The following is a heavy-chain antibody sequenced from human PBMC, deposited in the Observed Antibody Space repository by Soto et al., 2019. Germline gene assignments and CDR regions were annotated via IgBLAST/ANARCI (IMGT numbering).Heavy chain of an antibody. V-gene: IGHV2-5*02. J-gene: IGHJ4*02. CDR1: GFSLSTSGVT. Sequence: QITLKEADPTLVKPTQTLTLTCTFSGFSLSTSGVTVRWIRQPPGKALEWLALIYWDDDKRYSPSLKNRLTITEDTSKNQVVLTMTNMDPVDTATYYCAQSSGSYYGGDFDYWGQGTLVTASS. D-gene: IGHD1-26*01. CDR3: AQSSGSYYGGDFDY. CDR2: IYWDDDK.